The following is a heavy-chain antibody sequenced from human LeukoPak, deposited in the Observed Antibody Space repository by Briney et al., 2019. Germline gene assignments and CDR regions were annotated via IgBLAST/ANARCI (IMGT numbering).Heavy chain of an antibody. D-gene: IGHD2-21*02. Sequence: ASVKVSCKASGYTFTSYYMHWVRQAPGQGLEWMGIINPSGGSTSYAQKFQGRVTMTRDTSTSTVYMELSSLRSEDTAVYYCARDVSGGDAGYYFDYWGQGTLVTVSS. CDR2: INPSGGST. CDR1: GYTFTSYY. V-gene: IGHV1-46*01. J-gene: IGHJ4*02. CDR3: ARDVSGGDAGYYFDY.